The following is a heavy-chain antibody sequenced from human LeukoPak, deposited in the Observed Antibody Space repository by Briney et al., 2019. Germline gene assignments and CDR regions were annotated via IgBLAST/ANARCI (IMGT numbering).Heavy chain of an antibody. Sequence: GGSLRLSCAASGFTVTNNYMSWVRQAPGKGLEWVSIISGGGSIYYADSVKGRFTISRDNSKNTVFLRMNSLRAEDTAVYYCAREEGLRSLYFDYWGQGTLVTVSS. D-gene: IGHD5-12*01. CDR1: GFTVTNNY. V-gene: IGHV3-66*01. J-gene: IGHJ4*02. CDR2: ISGGGSI. CDR3: AREEGLRSLYFDY.